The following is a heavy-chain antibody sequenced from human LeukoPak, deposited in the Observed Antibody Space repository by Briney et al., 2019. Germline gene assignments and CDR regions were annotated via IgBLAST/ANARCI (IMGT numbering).Heavy chain of an antibody. CDR1: GGSISSGNYY. CDR3: ARLKLAAAGYYFDY. CDR2: IYYSGST. J-gene: IGHJ4*02. Sequence: SETLSLNCTVSGGSISSGNYYWGWIRQPPGKGLEWIGNIYYSGSTYYKSSLKSRVTMFVDTSKNQFSLKLSSVTAADTTVYYCARLKLAAAGYYFDYWGQGTLVTVSS. D-gene: IGHD6-13*01. V-gene: IGHV4-39*01.